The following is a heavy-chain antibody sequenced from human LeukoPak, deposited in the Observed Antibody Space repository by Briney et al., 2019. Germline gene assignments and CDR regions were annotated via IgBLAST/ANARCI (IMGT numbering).Heavy chain of an antibody. Sequence: SETLSLTCTVSGNSISSGDNYWSWIRQPAGKGLEWIGRIYTSGSTNYNPSLKSRVTISGDTSKNQFSLRLSSVTAADTAVYYCAREVAGTPWIDYWGQGTLVTVSS. J-gene: IGHJ4*02. CDR3: AREVAGTPWIDY. V-gene: IGHV4-61*02. CDR2: IYTSGST. D-gene: IGHD6-19*01. CDR1: GNSISSGDNY.